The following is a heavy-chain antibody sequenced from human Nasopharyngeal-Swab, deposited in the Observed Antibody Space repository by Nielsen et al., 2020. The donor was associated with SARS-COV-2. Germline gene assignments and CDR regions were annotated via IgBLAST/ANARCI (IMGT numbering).Heavy chain of an antibody. CDR2: IYPGDSDT. CDR3: ASTVITTGGADY. D-gene: IGHD4-17*01. CDR1: GYRFNSYW. V-gene: IGHV5-51*01. Sequence: LKISCKGSGYRFNSYWIGWVRQMPGKGLEWMGIIYPGDSDTRYSPSFQGQVTISADKSISTAYLQWSSLKASNTAMYYCASTVITTGGADYWGQGTLVTVSS. J-gene: IGHJ4*02.